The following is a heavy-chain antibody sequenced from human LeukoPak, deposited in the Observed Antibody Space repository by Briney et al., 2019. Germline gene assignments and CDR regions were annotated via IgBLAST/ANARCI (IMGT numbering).Heavy chain of an antibody. D-gene: IGHD6-19*01. CDR3: ASQYSSGWTRY. V-gene: IGHV4-59*01. Sequence: PSETLSLTCAVYGGSFSGYYWSWIRQPPGKGLEWIGYIYYSGSTNYNPSLKSRVTISVDTSKNQFSLKLSSVTAADTAVYYCASQYSSGWTRYWGQGTLVTVSS. CDR2: IYYSGST. CDR1: GGSFSGYY. J-gene: IGHJ4*02.